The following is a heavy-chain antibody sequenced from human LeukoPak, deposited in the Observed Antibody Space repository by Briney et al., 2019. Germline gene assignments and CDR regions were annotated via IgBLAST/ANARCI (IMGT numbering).Heavy chain of an antibody. CDR2: ISTYDDNI. J-gene: IGHJ4*02. V-gene: IGHV1-18*01. Sequence: GAPVKVSCKASGYTFTTYGLSWVRQAPGQGLEWLGWISTYDDNIKYAQSLQGRLTLTIDTSTSTAYMELRSLTSDDTAVYYCARDGCSTTTCYDHWGQGTLVTVSS. CDR3: ARDGCSTTTCYDH. D-gene: IGHD2-2*01. CDR1: GYTFTTYG.